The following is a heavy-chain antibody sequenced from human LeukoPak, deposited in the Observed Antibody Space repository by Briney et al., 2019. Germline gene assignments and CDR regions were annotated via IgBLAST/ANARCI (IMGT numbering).Heavy chain of an antibody. V-gene: IGHV3-15*01. CDR1: GITFTNAW. Sequence: GGSLRLSCAASGITFTNAWMNWVRQAPGKGLEWVGRIKTNSDGGPTDYAAPVKGRFSISRDDSKTMLYLQMNSLKTEDTAMYYCTTNDAFDIWGQGTMVAVSS. D-gene: IGHD1-1*01. CDR2: IKTNSDGGPT. J-gene: IGHJ3*02. CDR3: TTNDAFDI.